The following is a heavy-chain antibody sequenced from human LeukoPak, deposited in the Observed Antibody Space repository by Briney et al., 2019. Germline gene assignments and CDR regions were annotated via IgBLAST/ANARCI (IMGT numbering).Heavy chain of an antibody. J-gene: IGHJ4*02. D-gene: IGHD3-9*01. CDR1: GGPISSYY. V-gene: IGHV4-59*01. CDR2: IYYSGSF. CDR3: AARERLDWILY. Sequence: PSETLSLTCTVSGGPISSYYWSWIRQPLGKGLEWIGYIYYSGSFNHNPSLKSRVTMSVDTSKNQLSLNLTSVTAADTAVYYCAARERLDWILYWGQGTLVTVSS.